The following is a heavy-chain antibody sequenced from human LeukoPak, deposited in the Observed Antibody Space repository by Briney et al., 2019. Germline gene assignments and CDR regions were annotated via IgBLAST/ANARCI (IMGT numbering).Heavy chain of an antibody. J-gene: IGHJ4*02. D-gene: IGHD6-13*01. V-gene: IGHV3-23*01. CDR3: AKGNSRIAAAGTYDY. Sequence: GGSPRLSCAASGFTFSSYAMSWVRQAPGKGLEWVSAISGSGGSTYYADSVKGRFTISRDNSKNTLYLQMNSLRAEDTAVHYCAKGNSRIAAAGTYDYWGQGTLVTVSS. CDR2: ISGSGGST. CDR1: GFTFSSYA.